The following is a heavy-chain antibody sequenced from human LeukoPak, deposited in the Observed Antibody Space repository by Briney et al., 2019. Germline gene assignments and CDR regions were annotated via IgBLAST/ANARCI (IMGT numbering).Heavy chain of an antibody. D-gene: IGHD3-3*01. J-gene: IGHJ6*03. CDR3: ARGRGITIFGVVTDYYMDV. V-gene: IGHV1-8*03. CDR1: GYTFTSYD. CDR2: MNPNSGNT. Sequence: GASVKVSCKASGYTFTSYDINWVRQATGQGLEWMGWMNPNSGNTGYAQKFQGRVTITRNTSISTAYMELSSLRSEDTAVYYCARGRGITIFGVVTDYYMDVWGQGTTVTVSS.